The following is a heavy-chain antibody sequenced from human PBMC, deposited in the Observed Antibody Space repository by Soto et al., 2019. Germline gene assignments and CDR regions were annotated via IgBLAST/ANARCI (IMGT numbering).Heavy chain of an antibody. V-gene: IGHV3-23*01. Sequence: EVQLLESGGGLVQPGGSLRLSCAASGFTFSSYAMSWVRQAPGKGLEWVSAISGSGGSTYYADSVKGRFTISRDNSKNTLYLQMNSLRAEDTAVYYCARDLGYYGSGSDGFFDYWGQGTLVTVSS. J-gene: IGHJ4*02. CDR1: GFTFSSYA. D-gene: IGHD3-10*01. CDR2: ISGSGGST. CDR3: ARDLGYYGSGSDGFFDY.